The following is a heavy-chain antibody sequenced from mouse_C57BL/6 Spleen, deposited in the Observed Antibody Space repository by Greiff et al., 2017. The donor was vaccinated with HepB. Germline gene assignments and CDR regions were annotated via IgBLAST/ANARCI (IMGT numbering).Heavy chain of an antibody. CDR2: ISSGGSYT. J-gene: IGHJ2*01. V-gene: IGHV5-6*01. D-gene: IGHD1-1*01. CDR3: ARQGDYYGSSYYFDY. Sequence: EVKLQESGGDLVKPGGSLKLSCAASGFTFSSYGMSWVRQTPDKRLEWVATISSGGSYTYYPDSVKGRFTISRDNAKNTLYLQMSSLKSEDTAMYYCARQGDYYGSSYYFDYWGQGTTLTVSS. CDR1: GFTFSSYG.